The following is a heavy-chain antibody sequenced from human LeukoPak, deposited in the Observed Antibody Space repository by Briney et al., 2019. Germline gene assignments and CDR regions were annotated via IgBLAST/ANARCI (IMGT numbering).Heavy chain of an antibody. CDR2: ISGSGGST. J-gene: IGHJ4*02. V-gene: IGHV3-23*01. CDR1: GFTVSSNY. CDR3: AIRKGATSFDY. Sequence: GGSLSLSCAASGFTVSSNYMSWVRQAPGKGLEWVSAISGSGGSTYYADSVKGRFTISRDNSKNTLYLQMNSLRAEDTAVYYCAIRKGATSFDYWGQGTLVTVSS. D-gene: IGHD1-26*01.